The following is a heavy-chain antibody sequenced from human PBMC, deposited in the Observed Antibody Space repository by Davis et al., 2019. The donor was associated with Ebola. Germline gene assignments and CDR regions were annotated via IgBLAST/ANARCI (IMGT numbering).Heavy chain of an antibody. CDR3: AKYHATWYADS. J-gene: IGHJ5*01. CDR1: GYSFTSYW. D-gene: IGHD6-13*01. V-gene: IGHV5-51*01. Sequence: GGSLRLSCKGSGYSFTSYWIGWVRQMPGKGLEWMGITYPGDSNARYSPSFQGQVTISADKSISTAYLQWNSLKASDTAIYYCAKYHATWYADSWGQGTLVTVSS. CDR2: TYPGDSNA.